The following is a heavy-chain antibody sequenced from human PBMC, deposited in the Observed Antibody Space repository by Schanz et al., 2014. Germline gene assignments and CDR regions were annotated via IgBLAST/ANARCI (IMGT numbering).Heavy chain of an antibody. V-gene: IGHV1-46*01. D-gene: IGHD2-15*01. Sequence: QVQLVQSGAEVKKPGASVKVSCKASGYTLSAYSLHWVRQAPGQGLEWMGIVNPSVRGTHFAREFQGRVTVTRDTSTSTVYMELSSLRSEDTAVYYCARGRGCTGGSCYSWFDLWGQGTLVTVAS. CDR2: VNPSVRGT. J-gene: IGHJ5*02. CDR1: GYTLSAYS. CDR3: ARGRGCTGGSCYSWFDL.